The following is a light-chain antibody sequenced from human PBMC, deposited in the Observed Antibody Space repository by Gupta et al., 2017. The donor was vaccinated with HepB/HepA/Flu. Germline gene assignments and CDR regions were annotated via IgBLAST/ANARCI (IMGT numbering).Light chain of an antibody. CDR2: GAS. CDR1: QSVSSS. Sequence: EIVMTQSPATLSVSPGERATLSCRASQSVSSSLAWYQLKAGQAPRLLIHGASTRATGIPARFSGSGSGTEFTLTISSLQSEDFAVYYCQQYNSWPLTVGQGTKLEI. CDR3: QQYNSWPLT. J-gene: IGKJ2*01. V-gene: IGKV3-15*01.